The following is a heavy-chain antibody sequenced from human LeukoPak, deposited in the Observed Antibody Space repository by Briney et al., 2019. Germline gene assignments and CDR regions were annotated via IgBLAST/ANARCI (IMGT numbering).Heavy chain of an antibody. Sequence: ASVKVSCKVSGYTFTDYFMHWLRQAPGQGPEWMGWISTNSGGTKSAHKFLGRVTMTRDTSISTAYMELSRLISDDAAVYYCARGPSSGAFDIWGQGTMVTVSS. J-gene: IGHJ3*02. D-gene: IGHD6-6*01. V-gene: IGHV1-2*02. CDR2: ISTNSGGT. CDR3: ARGPSSGAFDI. CDR1: GYTFTDYF.